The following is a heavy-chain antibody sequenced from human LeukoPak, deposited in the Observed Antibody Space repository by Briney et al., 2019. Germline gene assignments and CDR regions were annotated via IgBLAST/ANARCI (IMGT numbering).Heavy chain of an antibody. V-gene: IGHV3-53*05. J-gene: IGHJ4*02. Sequence: YADSVKGRFTISRDSSKNTLYLQMNSLRAEDTAVYYCARAEYCSSTSCYSGGRLYSSSAGDYWGQGTLVTVSS. CDR3: ARAEYCSSTSCYSGGRLYSSSAGDY. D-gene: IGHD2-2*01.